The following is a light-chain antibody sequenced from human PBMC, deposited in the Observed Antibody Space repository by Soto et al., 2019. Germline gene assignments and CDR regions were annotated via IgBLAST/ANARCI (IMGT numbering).Light chain of an antibody. Sequence: EIVLTQSPGTLSFSSGERATLSCKTSQSVDNSYLAWYQHKHGQPPRLLIYGASGRATGIPDRFRASGSGTDFTLTIPRLEPEDFAVYYCQPYDTSPWTFGPGTKVEIK. CDR3: QPYDTSPWT. CDR1: QSVDNSY. V-gene: IGKV3-20*01. CDR2: GAS. J-gene: IGKJ1*01.